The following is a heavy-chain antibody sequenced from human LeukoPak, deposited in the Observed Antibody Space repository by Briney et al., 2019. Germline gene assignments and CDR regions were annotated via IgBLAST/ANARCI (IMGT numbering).Heavy chain of an antibody. CDR1: GFTFRNYW. Sequence: GGSLRLSCAGSGFTFRNYWMGWVRQPPGKGLEWVANIRQDGGDNHYVDSVKGRFTISGDNARNSLSLQMNSLRAEDTAVYYCTKWSTSGSYYTEWGQGTLVIVSS. CDR3: TKWSTSGSYYTE. D-gene: IGHD3-10*01. J-gene: IGHJ4*02. CDR2: IRQDGGDN. V-gene: IGHV3-7*01.